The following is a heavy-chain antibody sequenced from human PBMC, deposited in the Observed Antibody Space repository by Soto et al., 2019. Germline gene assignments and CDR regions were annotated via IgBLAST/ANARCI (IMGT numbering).Heavy chain of an antibody. V-gene: IGHV1-18*01. CDR2: VSAYNGNT. J-gene: IGHJ4*02. D-gene: IGHD6-19*01. Sequence: QVQLVQSGAEVKKAGASVKVTCKASGYSFTSYGSSWVRQAPGQGLEWMGWVSAYNGNTNYAQKLQGRVTMTTDTSTSPAYMELRSLRSDDTAVYYCARDRVPSQGQLLADFDYWGQGTLVTVSS. CDR1: GYSFTSYG. CDR3: ARDRVPSQGQLLADFDY.